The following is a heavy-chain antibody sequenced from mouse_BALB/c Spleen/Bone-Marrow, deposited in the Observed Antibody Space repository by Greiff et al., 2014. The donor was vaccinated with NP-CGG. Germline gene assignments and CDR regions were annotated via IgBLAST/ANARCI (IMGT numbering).Heavy chain of an antibody. CDR3: ARSGDGYPWDAMDY. CDR2: IYPGSGNT. Sequence: VHLEQSGAELAKPGASVKLSCKASGYTFTDYYIHWVKQRTGQGLEWIGEIYPGSGNTNYNEKFKGKATLTADKSSSTAYMQLSSRPSEDSAVYFCARSGDGYPWDAMDYWGQGTSVTVSS. CDR1: GYTFTDYY. J-gene: IGHJ4*01. D-gene: IGHD2-3*01. V-gene: IGHV1-77*01.